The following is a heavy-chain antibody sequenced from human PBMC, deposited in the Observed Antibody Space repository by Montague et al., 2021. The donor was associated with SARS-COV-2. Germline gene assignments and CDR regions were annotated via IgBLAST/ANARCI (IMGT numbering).Heavy chain of an antibody. CDR1: GGSISSYY. J-gene: IGHJ5*02. CDR3: ARENNWNLNGWFDP. D-gene: IGHD1-20*01. Sequence: ETLSLTCTVSGGSISSYYWSWIRQPPGKGLEWIGYIYYSGSTNYNPSLKSRVTISVDTSKNQFSLKLSSVTAANTAVYYCARENNWNLNGWFDPWGQGTLVTVSS. CDR2: IYYSGST. V-gene: IGHV4-59*01.